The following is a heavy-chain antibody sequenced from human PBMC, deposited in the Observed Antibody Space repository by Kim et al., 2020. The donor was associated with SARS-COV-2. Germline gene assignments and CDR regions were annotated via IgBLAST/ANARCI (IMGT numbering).Heavy chain of an antibody. Sequence: SETLSLTCTVSGGSISSGGYYWSWIRQHPGKGLEWIGYIYYSGSTYYNPSLKSRVTISVDTSKNQFSLKLSSVTAADTAVYYCVRGQCLITMIVVVVGALDCWGQGTLVTVSS. J-gene: IGHJ4*02. D-gene: IGHD3-22*01. V-gene: IGHV4-31*03. CDR3: VRGQCLITMIVVVVGALDC. CDR1: GGSISSGGYY. CDR2: IYYSGST.